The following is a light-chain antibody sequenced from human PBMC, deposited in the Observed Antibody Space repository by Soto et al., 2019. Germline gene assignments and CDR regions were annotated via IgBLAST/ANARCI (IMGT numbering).Light chain of an antibody. CDR3: KQRSNWPPVT. Sequence: EIVLTQSPATLSLSPGERATLSCRASQSVSSYLAWCQQRPGQAPRLLSYDSSNRPTGIPARFSGSGSGTVFSHSIRSLLPDDFAIYYCKQRSNWPPVTFSGGIKMEIK. CDR2: DSS. J-gene: IGKJ4*01. CDR1: QSVSSY. V-gene: IGKV3-11*01.